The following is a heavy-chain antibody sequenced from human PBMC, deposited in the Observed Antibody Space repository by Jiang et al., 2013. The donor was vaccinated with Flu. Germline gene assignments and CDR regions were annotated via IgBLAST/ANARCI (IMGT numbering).Heavy chain of an antibody. CDR3: ARAGYCSDGTCYSRFDP. V-gene: IGHV7-4-1*01. Sequence: QSGSELKKPGASVTISCRASGYTFTTYPMNWVRQAPGQGLEWIGWINTNTGSPSYAPGFAGRFVFSVDASANTAYLQIATLQTDDTATYFCARAGYCSDGTCYSRFDPWGQGTLV. J-gene: IGHJ5*02. CDR2: INTNTGSP. CDR1: GYTFTTYP. D-gene: IGHD2-15*01.